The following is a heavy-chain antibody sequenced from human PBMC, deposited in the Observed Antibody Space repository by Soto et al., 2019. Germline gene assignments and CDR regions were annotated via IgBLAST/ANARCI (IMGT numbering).Heavy chain of an antibody. Sequence: VQLVESGGGVVQPGRSLRLSCAASGFTFRTYGMYWVRQAPGKGLEWVAVIWYDASNKYYADSVKGRFTISRDNSVNTLYPQMNSLRAEDTAVYYCARGRVYGGELDLWGQGTLVTVSS. J-gene: IGHJ4*02. V-gene: IGHV3-33*01. CDR2: IWYDASNK. CDR3: ARGRVYGGELDL. CDR1: GFTFRTYG. D-gene: IGHD2-8*01.